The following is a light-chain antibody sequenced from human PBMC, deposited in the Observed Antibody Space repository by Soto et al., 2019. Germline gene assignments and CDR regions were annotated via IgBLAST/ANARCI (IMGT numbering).Light chain of an antibody. Sequence: EVFVTQSPATLSVSEGEIATLSCRASQTVSRNLAWYQQRPGQAPRLLIYDISNRAAGVPARFSGSGSETEFTLTIRSLQPEDFAVYFCQQYNNWPSFGQGTRLEIK. V-gene: IGKV3-15*01. CDR3: QQYNNWPS. CDR1: QTVSRN. J-gene: IGKJ5*01. CDR2: DIS.